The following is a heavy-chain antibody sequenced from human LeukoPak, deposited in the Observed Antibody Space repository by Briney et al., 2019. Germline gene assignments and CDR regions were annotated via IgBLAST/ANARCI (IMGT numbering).Heavy chain of an antibody. Sequence: GGSLRLSCAASGFTFSPYGMHWVRQAPGKGLEWVAVISYEGGTQHYADSVKGRYLISRDHPRNTLYLQMNILRSEDTAVYYCAKEGTPQVSTWYDLWGEGTQVIVSS. CDR1: GFTFSPYG. J-gene: IGHJ5*02. CDR3: AKEGTPQVSTWYDL. V-gene: IGHV3-30*18. D-gene: IGHD3-10*01. CDR2: ISYEGGTQ.